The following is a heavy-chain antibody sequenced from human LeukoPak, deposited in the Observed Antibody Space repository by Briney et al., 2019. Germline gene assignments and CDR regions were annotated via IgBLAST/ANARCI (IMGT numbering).Heavy chain of an antibody. D-gene: IGHD3-10*01. V-gene: IGHV3-48*01. J-gene: IGHJ4*02. CDR2: ISSTSSTI. CDR3: ARDSLYYYGSGSYLDY. CDR1: GFTFSNYG. Sequence: GGSLRLSCATSGFTFSNYGMNWVRQAPGKGLEWVSYISSTSSTINYEDSVKGRFTISRDNSKNTLYLQMNSLRAEDTAVYYCARDSLYYYGSGSYLDYWGQGTLVTVSS.